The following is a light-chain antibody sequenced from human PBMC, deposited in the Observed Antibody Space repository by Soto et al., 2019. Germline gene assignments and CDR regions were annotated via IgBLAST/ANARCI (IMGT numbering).Light chain of an antibody. Sequence: DIQMTQSPSAMSASVGDRVTITCRASQDISNHVAWFQQKPGKVPKRLIYVASSLQSGVPSMFSGSGSGTEFTLTIISLQPEDFATYYCLQHNSYPRTFGQGTKVDIK. J-gene: IGKJ1*01. CDR3: LQHNSYPRT. CDR2: VAS. CDR1: QDISNH. V-gene: IGKV1-17*03.